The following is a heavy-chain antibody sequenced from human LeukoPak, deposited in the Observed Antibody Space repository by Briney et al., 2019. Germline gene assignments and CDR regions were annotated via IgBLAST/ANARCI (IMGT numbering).Heavy chain of an antibody. CDR2: IYYSGST. CDR1: GGSISSGGYY. Sequence: SETLSLTCTVSGGSISSGGYYWSWIRQHPGKGLEWIGYIYYSGSTNYNPSLKSRVTISVDTSKNQFSLKLSSVTAADTAVYYCARDSYEYDYYYYGMDVWGQGTTVTVSS. CDR3: ARDSYEYDYYYYGMDV. J-gene: IGHJ6*02. V-gene: IGHV4-31*03. D-gene: IGHD6-6*01.